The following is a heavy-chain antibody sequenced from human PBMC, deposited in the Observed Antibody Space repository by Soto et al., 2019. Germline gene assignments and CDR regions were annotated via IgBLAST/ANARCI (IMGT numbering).Heavy chain of an antibody. CDR3: ARDLGEQWLRGPFDI. CDR1: GFTFSSYA. J-gene: IGHJ3*02. V-gene: IGHV3-30-3*01. Sequence: QVQVVESGGGVVQPGRSLRLSCAASGFTFSSYAMHWVRQAPGKGLEWVGVISYDGSNKYYADSVKGRFTISRDNSKNTLYLQMNSLRAEDTAVYYCARDLGEQWLRGPFDICGQGTMVTVSS. CDR2: ISYDGSNK. D-gene: IGHD6-19*01.